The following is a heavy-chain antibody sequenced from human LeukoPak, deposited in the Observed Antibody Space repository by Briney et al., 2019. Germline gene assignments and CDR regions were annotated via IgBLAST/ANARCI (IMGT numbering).Heavy chain of an antibody. CDR3: ARGLGSGRHAFDI. J-gene: IGHJ3*02. CDR2: ISYDGSNK. V-gene: IGHV3-30*04. Sequence: GGSLRLSCAASGFSNYTMHWVRQAPGKGLEWVAVISYDGSNKYYADSVKGRFTISRDNAKNSLYLQMNSLRAEDTAVYYCARGLGSGRHAFDIWGQGTMVTVSS. CDR1: GFSNYT. D-gene: IGHD3-10*01.